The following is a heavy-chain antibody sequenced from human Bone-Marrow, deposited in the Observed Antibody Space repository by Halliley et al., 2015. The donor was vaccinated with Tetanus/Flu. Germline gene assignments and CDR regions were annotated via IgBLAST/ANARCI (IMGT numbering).Heavy chain of an antibody. CDR2: IRPTISYT. J-gene: IGHJ4*02. Sequence: WISYIRPTISYTPYADSVKGRLTISRDDGSASVFLQMNTLGVADPPVYYCARAGTYGSGKVFDSWGQGTLVTVSS. V-gene: IGHV3-11*05. D-gene: IGHD3-10*01. CDR3: ARAGTYGSGKVFDS.